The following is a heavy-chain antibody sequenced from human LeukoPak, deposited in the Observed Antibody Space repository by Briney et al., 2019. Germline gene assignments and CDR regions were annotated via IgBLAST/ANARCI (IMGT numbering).Heavy chain of an antibody. Sequence: GESLKISCKGSGYSFTSYWIGWVRQMPGKGLEWMGIIYPGDSDTRYSPSFQGQVTISADKSISTAYLQWSSLKASDAAMYYCARLPSYYYYGMDVWGQGTTVTVSS. CDR2: IYPGDSDT. CDR1: GYSFTSYW. CDR3: ARLPSYYYYGMDV. J-gene: IGHJ6*02. V-gene: IGHV5-51*01.